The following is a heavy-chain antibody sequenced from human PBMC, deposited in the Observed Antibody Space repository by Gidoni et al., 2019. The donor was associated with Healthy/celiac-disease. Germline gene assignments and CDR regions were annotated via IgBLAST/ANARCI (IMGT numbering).Heavy chain of an antibody. CDR3: ARDPGEAVVVITPHADAFDI. J-gene: IGHJ3*02. CDR1: GFTFSSYE. V-gene: IGHV3-48*03. D-gene: IGHD3-22*01. CDR2: ISSSSSTI. Sequence: EVQLVESGGGLVQPGGSLRLSCAASGFTFSSYEMNWVRQAPGKGLEWVSYISSSSSTIYYADSVKGRFTISRDNAKNSLYLQMNSLRAEDTAVYYCARDPGEAVVVITPHADAFDIWGQGTMVTVSS.